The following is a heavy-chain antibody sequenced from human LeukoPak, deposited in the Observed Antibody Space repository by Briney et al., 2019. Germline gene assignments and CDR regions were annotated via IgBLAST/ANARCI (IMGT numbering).Heavy chain of an antibody. CDR3: ARVRRGGATGFGY. D-gene: IGHD3-10*01. CDR2: IYYSGST. CDR1: GGSISSSSYY. Sequence: SETLSLTCTVPGGSISSSSYYWGWIRQPPGKGLEWIGSIYYSGSTYYNPSLKSRVTISVDTSKNQFSLKLSSVTAADTAVYYCARVRRGGATGFGYWGQGTLVTVSS. V-gene: IGHV4-39*07. J-gene: IGHJ4*02.